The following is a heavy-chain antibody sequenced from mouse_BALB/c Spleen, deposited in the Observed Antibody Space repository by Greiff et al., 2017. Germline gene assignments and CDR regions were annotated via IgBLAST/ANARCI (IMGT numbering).Heavy chain of an antibody. V-gene: IGHV3-6*02. D-gene: IGHD2-3*01. Sequence: EVQLQQSGPGLVKPSQSLSLTCSVTGYSITSGYYWNWIRQFPGNKLEWMGYISYDGSNNYNPSLKNRISITRDTSKNQFFLKLNSVTTEDTATYYCARERDGYYDAMDYWGQGTTLTVSS. J-gene: IGHJ2*01. CDR1: GYSITSGYY. CDR3: ARERDGYYDAMDY. CDR2: ISYDGSN.